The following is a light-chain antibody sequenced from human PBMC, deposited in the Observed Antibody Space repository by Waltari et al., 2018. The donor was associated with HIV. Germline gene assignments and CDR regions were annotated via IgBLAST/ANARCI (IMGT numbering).Light chain of an antibody. CDR3: AAWDDNLSGSYV. CDR2: RDN. CDR1: SFNIGRNF. Sequence: QSVLTQSPSASGTPGQRVIVSCSGSSFNIGRNFVSWYQQLPGTAPKVLICRDNQRPSGFPDRFSGSKSGASASLAISGLRSEYEADYYCAAWDDNLSGSYVFGPGTKVTVL. V-gene: IGLV1-47*01. J-gene: IGLJ1*01.